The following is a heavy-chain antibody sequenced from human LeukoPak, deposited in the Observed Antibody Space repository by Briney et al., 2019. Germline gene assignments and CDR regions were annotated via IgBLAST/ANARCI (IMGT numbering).Heavy chain of an antibody. CDR3: ARGGVFSSSWFAYFDY. D-gene: IGHD6-13*01. J-gene: IGHJ4*02. V-gene: IGHV5-51*01. Sequence: GESLKISCKASGDTFTNYWIAWARQMPGKGLEWMGIIYPGDSDTRYSPSVEGQVTISVDKSISTAFLQWSSLKASDTAMYYCARGGVFSSSWFAYFDYWGQGTLVTVSS. CDR1: GDTFTNYW. CDR2: IYPGDSDT.